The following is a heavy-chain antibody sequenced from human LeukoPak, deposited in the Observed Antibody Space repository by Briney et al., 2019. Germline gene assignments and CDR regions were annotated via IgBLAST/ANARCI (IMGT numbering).Heavy chain of an antibody. Sequence: GGSLRLSCAASGFTFSSYAMSWVRQAPGKGLEWVSAISGSGGSTYYADSVKGRFTISRDNSKNTLYLQMNSLRAEDTAVYYCARHEVWQKWVYAIIAGDNWFDPWGQGTLVTVSS. CDR2: ISGSGGST. CDR1: GFTFSSYA. D-gene: IGHD2-8*01. J-gene: IGHJ5*02. CDR3: ARHEVWQKWVYAIIAGDNWFDP. V-gene: IGHV3-23*01.